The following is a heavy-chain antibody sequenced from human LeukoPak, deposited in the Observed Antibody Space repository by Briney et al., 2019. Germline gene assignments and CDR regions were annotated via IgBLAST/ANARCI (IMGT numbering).Heavy chain of an antibody. D-gene: IGHD3-3*01. Sequence: PGGSLRLSCVASGFSFSTYAMSWVRQAPGKGLEWVANIKQDGSEKYYVDFVKGRFTISRDNAKNSLYLQMNSLRAEDTAVYYCARDFLAFDYWGQGTLVTVSS. CDR2: IKQDGSEK. CDR3: ARDFLAFDY. CDR1: GFSFSTYA. V-gene: IGHV3-7*03. J-gene: IGHJ4*02.